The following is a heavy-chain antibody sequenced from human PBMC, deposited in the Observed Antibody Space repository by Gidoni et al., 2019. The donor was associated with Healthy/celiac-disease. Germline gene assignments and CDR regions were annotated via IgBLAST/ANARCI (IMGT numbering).Heavy chain of an antibody. Sequence: QVHLVQSGAEVVKPGASVTVSCKTPGHDFSSSYIHWVRQAPGQGLEWMGIINPSGDSANYSQNFLGRVTMIRDTSTSTVYMELSSLRSEDTALYYCAGPVRVEQAFDIWGQGTMVTVSS. CDR2: INPSGDSA. CDR3: AGPVRVEQAFDI. CDR1: GHDFSSSY. D-gene: IGHD3-10*01. V-gene: IGHV1-46*03. J-gene: IGHJ3*02.